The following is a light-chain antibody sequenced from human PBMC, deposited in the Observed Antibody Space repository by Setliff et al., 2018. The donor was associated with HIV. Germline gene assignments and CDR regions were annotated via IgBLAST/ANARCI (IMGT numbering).Light chain of an antibody. V-gene: IGLV2-14*03. J-gene: IGLJ1*01. CDR3: SSYRSGNIGV. CDR1: SSDVGGYNY. CDR2: DVR. Sequence: QSDLTQPASVSGSPGQSITISCTGTSSDVGGYNYVSWYQHFPGGTPKLIIYDVRNRPPGVSSRFSGSKSGNTASLTISGLRAEDEADYYCSSYRSGNIGVFGGGTRSPS.